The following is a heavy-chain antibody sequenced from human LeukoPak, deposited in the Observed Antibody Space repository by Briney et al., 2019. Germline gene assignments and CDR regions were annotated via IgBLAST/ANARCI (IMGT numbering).Heavy chain of an antibody. D-gene: IGHD6-13*01. CDR2: IRGKAYGGTT. V-gene: IGHV3-49*04. CDR3: TSGYSSSWYPPPFDY. J-gene: IGHJ4*02. Sequence: GGPLRLSCTASGFTFSDNAMSWVRQAPGKGLEWVGFIRGKAYGGTTQYAASVKGRFTISRDDSKSIAYLQMNSLKTEDTAVYYCTSGYSSSWYPPPFDYWGQGTLVTVSS. CDR1: GFTFSDNA.